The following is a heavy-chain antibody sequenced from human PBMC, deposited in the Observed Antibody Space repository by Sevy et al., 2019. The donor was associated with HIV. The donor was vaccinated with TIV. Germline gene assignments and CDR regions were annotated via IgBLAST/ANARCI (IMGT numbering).Heavy chain of an antibody. J-gene: IGHJ4*02. Sequence: GESLKISCKGSGYTFTSYWIAWVRQMPGKGLEWMGIIYPGDSDTRYSPSFEGQVTISADKSITTAYLQWSSLNASDTAVYYCARRDLLAGSDYWGQGTLVTVSS. CDR2: IYPGDSDT. CDR1: GYTFTSYW. V-gene: IGHV5-51*01. CDR3: ARRDLLAGSDY. D-gene: IGHD6-19*01.